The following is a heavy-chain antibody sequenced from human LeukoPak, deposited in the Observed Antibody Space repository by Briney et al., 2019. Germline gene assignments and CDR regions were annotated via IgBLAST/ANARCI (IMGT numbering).Heavy chain of an antibody. J-gene: IGHJ6*02. D-gene: IGHD2-15*01. V-gene: IGHV3-74*01. Sequence: PGGSLRLSCAASGFTFSSNWMHWVRQAPGKGLVWVSRVNSDGSYTSYADSVKGRFTISRDNAKNTLYLQMNSLRAEDTAVYYCARALVGGYYYGMDVWGQGTTVTVSS. CDR3: ARALVGGYYYGMDV. CDR2: VNSDGSYT. CDR1: GFTFSSNW.